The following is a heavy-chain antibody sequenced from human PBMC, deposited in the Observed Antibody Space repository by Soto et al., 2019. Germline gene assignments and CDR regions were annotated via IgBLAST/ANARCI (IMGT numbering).Heavy chain of an antibody. Sequence: AGGSLRLSCAASGFTFSSYGMHWVRQAPGKGLEWVAVISYDGSNKYYADSVKGRFTISRDNSKNTLYLQMNSLRAEDTAVYYCAKNGRVGAIPYYYYGMDVWGQGTTVTVSS. J-gene: IGHJ6*02. V-gene: IGHV3-30*18. D-gene: IGHD1-26*01. CDR1: GFTFSSYG. CDR2: ISYDGSNK. CDR3: AKNGRVGAIPYYYYGMDV.